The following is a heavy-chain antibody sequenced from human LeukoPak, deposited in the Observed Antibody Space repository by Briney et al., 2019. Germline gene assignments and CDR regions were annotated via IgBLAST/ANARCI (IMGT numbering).Heavy chain of an antibody. D-gene: IGHD3-22*01. V-gene: IGHV3-53*01. J-gene: IGHJ3*02. CDR1: GFTVSSIR. CDR3: ARGGRGSAAVVAPRSFDI. CDR2: TYTGGNS. Sequence: PGVSLRLSCAASGFTVSSIRMVWVRQAPGKGLEWVSVTYTGGNSYYADSVKGRFIISRDISKNTLYLQMNSLRAEDSALYYCARGGRGSAAVVAPRSFDIWGQGTMVTVSS.